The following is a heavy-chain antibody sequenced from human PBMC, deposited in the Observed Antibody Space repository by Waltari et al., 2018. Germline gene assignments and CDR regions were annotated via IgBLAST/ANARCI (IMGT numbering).Heavy chain of an antibody. J-gene: IGHJ6*03. CDR2: LSPHRGDT. CDR1: GYTFTGYY. D-gene: IGHD1-26*01. CDR3: ARGDFRLSYYHMDV. V-gene: IGHV1-2*02. Sequence: QVQLVQSGAEVKKPGASVKVSCKASGYTFTGYYIHWVRQSPGQGLAWMGWLSPHRGDTNYAQKLQGTVTMTRDPSITTAYMELSRLTSDDTAVFHFARGDFRLSYYHMDVLGKGTTVTVSS.